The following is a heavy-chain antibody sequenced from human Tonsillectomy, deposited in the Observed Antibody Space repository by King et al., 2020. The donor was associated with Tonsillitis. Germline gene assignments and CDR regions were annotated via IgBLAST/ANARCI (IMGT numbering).Heavy chain of an antibody. V-gene: IGHV2-5*01. Sequence: ITLQESGPTLVKPTQTLTLTCTFSGFSLSTGGVGVGWIRQPPGKALEWLADIYWNDGKRYSPSLKSRPTITKDTSKNQVVLTMTNMDPVDTATYYCVHRPTLEKAGWGMDVWGQGTTVTVSS. D-gene: IGHD3-3*01. CDR3: VHRPTLEKAGWGMDV. CDR1: GFSLSTGGVG. CDR2: IYWNDGK. J-gene: IGHJ6*02.